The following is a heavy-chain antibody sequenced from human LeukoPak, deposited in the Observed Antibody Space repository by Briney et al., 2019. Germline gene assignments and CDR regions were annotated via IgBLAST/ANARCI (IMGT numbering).Heavy chain of an antibody. J-gene: IGHJ4*02. Sequence: PSGTLSLTCAVSGGSLSSGSYYWGWVRHHGGPGLEWVRRIYTSGNTNYNPSLKSRVTISVDTSKNQFSLKRSSVTAADTAVYYCARGGVLLGYFDYWGQGTLVTVSS. CDR3: ARGGVLLGYFDY. CDR2: IYTSGNT. CDR1: GGSLSSGSYY. D-gene: IGHD1-26*01. V-gene: IGHV4-61*02.